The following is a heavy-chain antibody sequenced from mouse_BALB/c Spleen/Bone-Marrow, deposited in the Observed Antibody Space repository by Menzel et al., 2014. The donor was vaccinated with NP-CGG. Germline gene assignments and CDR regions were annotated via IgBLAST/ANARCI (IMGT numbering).Heavy chain of an antibody. CDR1: GYTFTSYY. CDR3: SRSYCAKEGAWFAY. CDR2: INPSNGGT. Sequence: QVQLQQPGAELVKPGASVKLSCKASGYTFTSYYMYWVKQRPGRGLEWIGGINPSNGGTNFNEKFKSKATLTVDKSSSTAYMHLSGLTSEDSAVYYCSRSYCAKEGAWFAYWGQGTLVT. D-gene: IGHD1-1*01. V-gene: IGHV1S81*02. J-gene: IGHJ3*01.